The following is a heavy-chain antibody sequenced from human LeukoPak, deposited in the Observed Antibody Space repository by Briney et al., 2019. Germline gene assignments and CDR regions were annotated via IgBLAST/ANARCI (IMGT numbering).Heavy chain of an antibody. CDR1: GGSFSGYY. D-gene: IGHD3-16*02. Sequence: PSETLSLTCAVYGGSFSGYYWSWIRQPPGKGLEWIGEINHSGGTNYNPSLKSRVTISVDTSKNQFSLKLSSVTAADTAVYYCASRLSEKDSYYMDVWGKGTTVTVSS. CDR3: ASRLSEKDSYYMDV. J-gene: IGHJ6*03. V-gene: IGHV4-34*01. CDR2: INHSGGT.